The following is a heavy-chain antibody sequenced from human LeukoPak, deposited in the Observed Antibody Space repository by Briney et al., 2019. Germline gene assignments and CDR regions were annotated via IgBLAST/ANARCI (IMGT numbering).Heavy chain of an antibody. J-gene: IGHJ4*02. D-gene: IGHD5-12*01. CDR2: INHSEST. V-gene: IGHV4-39*07. CDR3: ARNNEVVDIVATIRRGEPFDY. Sequence: SETLSLTCTASGGSISSSSYYWGWIRQPPGKGLEWIGEINHSESTNYNPSLKSRVTISVDTSKNQFSLKLSSVTAADTAVYYCARNNEVVDIVATIRRGEPFDYWGQGTLVTVSS. CDR1: GGSISSSSYY.